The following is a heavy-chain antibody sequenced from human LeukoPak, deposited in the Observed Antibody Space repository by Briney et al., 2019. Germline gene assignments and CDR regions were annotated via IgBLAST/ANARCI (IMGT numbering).Heavy chain of an antibody. CDR2: ISPTSAYI. Sequence: GGSLRLSCAATGFTLSGHSMNWVRQAPGKGLDWVSSISPTSAYIYYQDSVKGRFTISRDDAKNSLYLQMNSLRAEDTAVYYCARDGEGATLGHYYGMDVWGQGTTVTVSS. CDR1: GFTLSGHS. V-gene: IGHV3-21*01. J-gene: IGHJ6*02. D-gene: IGHD1-26*01. CDR3: ARDGEGATLGHYYGMDV.